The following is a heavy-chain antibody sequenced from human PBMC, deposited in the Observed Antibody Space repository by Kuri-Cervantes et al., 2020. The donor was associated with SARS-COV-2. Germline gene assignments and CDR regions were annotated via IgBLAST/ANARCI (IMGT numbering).Heavy chain of an antibody. CDR1: GGTFSSYA. J-gene: IGHJ4*02. V-gene: IGHV1-69*10. CDR3: ATTGNYDILTGYYPLDY. D-gene: IGHD3-9*01. CDR2: IIPIFGIA. Sequence: SVKVSCKASGGTFSSYAISWVRQAPGQGLEWMGGIIPIFGIANYAQKFQGRVTITADTSTDTAYMELSSLRSEDTAVYYCATTGNYDILTGYYPLDYWGQGTLVTVSS.